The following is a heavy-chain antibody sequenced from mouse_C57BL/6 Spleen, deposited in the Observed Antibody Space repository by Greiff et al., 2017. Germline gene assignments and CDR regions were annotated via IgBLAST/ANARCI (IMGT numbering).Heavy chain of an antibody. V-gene: IGHV3-6*01. Sequence: EVKLVESGPGLVKPSQSLSLTCSVTGYSITSGYYWNWIRQFPGNKLEWMGYISYDGSNNYNPSLKNRISITRDTSKNQFFLKLNSVTTEDTATYYCGRDHYGSRYFDVWGTGTTVTVSS. CDR3: GRDHYGSRYFDV. D-gene: IGHD1-1*01. J-gene: IGHJ1*03. CDR2: ISYDGSN. CDR1: GYSITSGYY.